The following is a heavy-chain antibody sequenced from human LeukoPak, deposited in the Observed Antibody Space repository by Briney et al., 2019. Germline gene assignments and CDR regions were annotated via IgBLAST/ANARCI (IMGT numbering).Heavy chain of an antibody. CDR3: AKDQGYFSYFFDS. Sequence: GGSLRLSCVASGFTFTGYSMHWLRQAPGKGLEGVAIISFDAASEYYADSLKGRFTISRDNSENTVYLQMRSLRVEDTAVYYCAKDQGYFSYFFDSWGQGTLVTVSS. CDR1: GFTFTGYS. V-gene: IGHV3-30*18. CDR2: ISFDAASE. D-gene: IGHD5-18*01. J-gene: IGHJ4*02.